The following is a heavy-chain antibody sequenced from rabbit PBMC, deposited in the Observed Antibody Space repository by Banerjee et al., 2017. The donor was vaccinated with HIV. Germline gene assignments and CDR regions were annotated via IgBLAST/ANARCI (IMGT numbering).Heavy chain of an antibody. CDR2: IDAAGSGRS. CDR1: GFSFSSSYW. D-gene: IGHD8-1*01. CDR3: ARGDIYNGGGNNYYFAL. J-gene: IGHJ4*01. V-gene: IGHV1S45*01. Sequence: QEQLEESGGDLVKPEGSLTLTCTASGFSFSSSYWICWVRQAPGKGLEWIACIDAAGSGRSYYASWAKGRFTISKTSSTTVTLQMTSLTAADTATYFCARGDIYNGGGNNYYFALWGPGTLVTVS.